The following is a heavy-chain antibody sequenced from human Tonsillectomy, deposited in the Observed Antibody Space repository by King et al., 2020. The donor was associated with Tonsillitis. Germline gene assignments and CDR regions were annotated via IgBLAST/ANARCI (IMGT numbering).Heavy chain of an antibody. J-gene: IGHJ4*02. CDR3: ARDRDDYIFDY. D-gene: IGHD4/OR15-4a*01. CDR1: GFTFSSYG. V-gene: IGHV3-33*05. CDR2: ISYDGRNK. Sequence: VQLVESGGGVVQPGRSLRLSCATSGFTFSSYGMHWVRQAPGKGLEWVAVISYDGRNKYYVDSVKGRFTISRDNSKNKLYLQMNSRRAEDTAVYYCARDRDDYIFDYWGQGTLVTVSS.